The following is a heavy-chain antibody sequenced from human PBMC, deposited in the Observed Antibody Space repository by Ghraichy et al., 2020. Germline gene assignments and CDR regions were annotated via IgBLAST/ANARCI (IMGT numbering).Heavy chain of an antibody. Sequence: ASVKVSCKASGYTFISYGISWVRQAPGQGLEWMGWISAYNGNTNYAQKLQGRVTMTTDTSTSTAYMELRSLRFDDTAVYYCARDRGGYDSSGYPEDDAFDIWGQGTMVTVSS. J-gene: IGHJ3*02. V-gene: IGHV1-18*01. CDR3: ARDRGGYDSSGYPEDDAFDI. CDR2: ISAYNGNT. CDR1: GYTFISYG. D-gene: IGHD3-22*01.